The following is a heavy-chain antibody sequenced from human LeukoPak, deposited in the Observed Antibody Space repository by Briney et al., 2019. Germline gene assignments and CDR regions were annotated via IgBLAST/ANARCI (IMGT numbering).Heavy chain of an antibody. CDR3: ARGAAYCSSTSCHTPDYYYYMDV. J-gene: IGHJ6*03. CDR2: INPSGGST. V-gene: IGHV1-46*01. Sequence: ASVKVSCKASGYTFTSYYMHWVRQAPGQGLEWMGIINPSGGSTSYAQKFRGRVTMTRDMSTSTVYMELSSLRSEDTAVYYCARGAAYCSSTSCHTPDYYYYMDVWGKGTTVTASS. D-gene: IGHD2-2*02. CDR1: GYTFTSYY.